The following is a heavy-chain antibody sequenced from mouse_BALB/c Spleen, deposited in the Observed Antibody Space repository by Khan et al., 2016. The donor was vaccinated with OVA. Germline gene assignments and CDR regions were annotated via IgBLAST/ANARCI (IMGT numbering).Heavy chain of an antibody. V-gene: IGHV14-3*02. CDR1: AFNIKDTY. CDR2: IDPANGNT. CDR3: ARTTMILGFTY. D-gene: IGHD2-4*01. J-gene: IGHJ3*01. Sequence: EVQLVESGAELVKPGASVKLSCTASAFNIKDTYMHWVKQRPEQGLEWIGRIDPANGNTKYDPKFQGKATITADTSSNTAYLHLSSLTSEDIAVYYCARTTMILGFTYWGQGTLVTVSA.